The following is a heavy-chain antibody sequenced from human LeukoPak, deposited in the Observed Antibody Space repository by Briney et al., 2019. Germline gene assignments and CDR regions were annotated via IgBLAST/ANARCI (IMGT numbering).Heavy chain of an antibody. D-gene: IGHD6-19*01. CDR3: ARPIWSSGWPDFPGPMDY. V-gene: IGHV5-51*01. CDR2: IYPGDSDT. Sequence: GESLKISCKGSGYSFTSYWIGWVRQMPGKGLEWMGIIYPGDSDTRYSPSFQGQVTISADKSISTAYLQWSSLKASDTAMYYCARPIWSSGWPDFPGPMDYWGQGTLVTVSS. J-gene: IGHJ4*02. CDR1: GYSFTSYW.